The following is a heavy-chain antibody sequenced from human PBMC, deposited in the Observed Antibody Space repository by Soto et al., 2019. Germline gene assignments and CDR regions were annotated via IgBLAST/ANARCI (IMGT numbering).Heavy chain of an antibody. J-gene: IGHJ5*02. Sequence: QITLKESGPTLVKPTQTLTLTCTFSGFSLSTSGAGVGWIRQPPGKALEWLALIYWDDDKRYSLSLKSRLTITSDTSKVQVVRTMANMYTVYTGTYYCAHAMGGGNSAWFDPWCQGTLVTVSS. CDR3: AHAMGGGNSAWFDP. CDR2: IYWDDDK. D-gene: IGHD2-21*02. V-gene: IGHV2-5*02. CDR1: GFSLSTSGAG.